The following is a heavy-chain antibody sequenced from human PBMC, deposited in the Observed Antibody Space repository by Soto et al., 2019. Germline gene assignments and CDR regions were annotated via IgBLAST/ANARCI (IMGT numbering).Heavy chain of an antibody. V-gene: IGHV1-69*01. CDR3: ARARGYSYGYRYYFDY. Sequence: QVQLVQSGAEVKKPGSSVKVSCKASGGTFSSYAISWVRQAPGQGLEWMGGIIPIFGTANYAQKFQGRVTITADESTRQVYMELSSLRSEDTAVYYGARARGYSYGYRYYFDYWGQGTLVTVSS. CDR1: GGTFSSYA. CDR2: IIPIFGTA. J-gene: IGHJ4*02. D-gene: IGHD5-18*01.